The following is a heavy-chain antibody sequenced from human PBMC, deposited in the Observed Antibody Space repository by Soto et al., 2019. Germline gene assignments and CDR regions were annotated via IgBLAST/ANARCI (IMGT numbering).Heavy chain of an antibody. V-gene: IGHV1-18*01. CDR2: ISAYNGNT. CDR1: GYTFTSYG. D-gene: IGHD3-3*01. J-gene: IGHJ5*02. Sequence: QVQLVQSGAEVKKPGASVKVSCKASGYTFTSYGISWVRQAPGQGLEWMGWISAYNGNTNYAQKLQGRVTMTTDTSTSTAYMELRSLRSDDTAVYYCARGPYYDFWSGYYTRSWFDPWGQGTLVTVSS. CDR3: ARGPYYDFWSGYYTRSWFDP.